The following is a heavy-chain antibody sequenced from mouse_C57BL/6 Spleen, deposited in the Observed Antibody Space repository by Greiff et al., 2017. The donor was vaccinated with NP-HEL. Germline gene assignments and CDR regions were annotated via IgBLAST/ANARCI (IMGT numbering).Heavy chain of an antibody. D-gene: IGHD3-1*01. CDR1: GYTFTDHT. CDR3: ARSGAYYAMDY. CDR2: IYPRDGST. V-gene: IGHV1-78*01. Sequence: VKLQQSDAELVKPGASVKISCKVSGYTFTDHTIHWMKQRPEQGLEWIGYIYPRDGSTKYNEKFKGKATLTADNSPSTAYMQLNSVTYEDSAVYFCARSGAYYAMDYWGQRASVTVSS. J-gene: IGHJ4*01.